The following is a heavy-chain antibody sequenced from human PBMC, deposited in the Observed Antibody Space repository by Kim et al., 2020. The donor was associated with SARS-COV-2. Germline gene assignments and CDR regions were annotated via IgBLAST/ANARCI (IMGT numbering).Heavy chain of an antibody. J-gene: IGHJ6*02. V-gene: IGHV3-30*01. CDR3: AREWDKLQFRHYYYYGMDV. D-gene: IGHD3-3*01. Sequence: KGRFTVSRDNSKNTLYLHMNSLRHEDTGVYYCAREWDKLQFRHYYYYGMDVWGQGTTVTVSS.